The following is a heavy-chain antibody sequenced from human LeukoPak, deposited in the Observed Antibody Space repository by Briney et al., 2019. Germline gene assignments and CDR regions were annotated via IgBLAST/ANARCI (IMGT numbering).Heavy chain of an antibody. CDR2: IMQDGSEK. Sequence: GGSLRLSCAASGFTLSYYWMTWVRRAPGKGLEWVANIMQDGSEKYYVDSVKGRFTISRDNAKNSLYLQMNSLRAEDTAVYYCARHSAGYTTFFDYWGQGTLVTISS. J-gene: IGHJ4*02. CDR1: GFTLSYYW. D-gene: IGHD5-24*01. V-gene: IGHV3-7*04. CDR3: ARHSAGYTTFFDY.